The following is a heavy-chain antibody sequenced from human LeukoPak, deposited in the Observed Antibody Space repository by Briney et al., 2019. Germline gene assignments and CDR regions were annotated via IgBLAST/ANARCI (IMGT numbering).Heavy chain of an antibody. CDR1: GGSISSYY. CDR2: IYYSGST. CDR3: ARVGNPHGYYLANAFDI. J-gene: IGHJ3*02. Sequence: SETLSLTCTVSGGSISSYYWSWIRQPPGKGLEWIGYIYYSGSTNYNPSLKSRVTISVDTSKNQFSLKLSSVTAADTAVYYCARVGNPHGYYLANAFDIWGQGTMVTVSS. D-gene: IGHD4-17*01. V-gene: IGHV4-59*01.